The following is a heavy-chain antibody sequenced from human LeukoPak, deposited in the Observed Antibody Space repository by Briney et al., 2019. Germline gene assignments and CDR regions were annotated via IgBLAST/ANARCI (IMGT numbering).Heavy chain of an antibody. CDR1: GFTFSGYT. J-gene: IGHJ4*02. D-gene: IGHD3-9*01. V-gene: IGHV3-21*01. Sequence: GGSLRLSCAASGFTFSGYTMNWVRQAPGKGLEWVSAISSSSSYIYYADSVKGRFTISTDTAKNSLYLQMSSLRAADTAVYYCARDEVDYDILTGYYWYWGQGTLVTVSS. CDR2: ISSSSSYI. CDR3: ARDEVDYDILTGYYWY.